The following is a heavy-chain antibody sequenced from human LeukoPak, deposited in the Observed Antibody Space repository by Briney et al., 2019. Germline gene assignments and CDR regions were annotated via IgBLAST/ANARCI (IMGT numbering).Heavy chain of an antibody. CDR1: GFTFSSYA. CDR2: IWFDGSNK. J-gene: IGHJ5*02. CDR3: AKIKFGELFRWFDP. Sequence: GGSLRLSCAASGFTFSSYAMHWVRRAPGKGLEWVAVIWFDGSNKYYAGSVKGRFTISRDNSKNTLYLQMNSLRAEDTAVYYCAKIKFGELFRWFDPWGQGTLVTVSS. D-gene: IGHD3-10*01. V-gene: IGHV3-33*06.